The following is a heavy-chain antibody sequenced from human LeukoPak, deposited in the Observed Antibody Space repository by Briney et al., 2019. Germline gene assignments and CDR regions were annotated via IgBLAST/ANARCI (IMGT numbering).Heavy chain of an antibody. CDR3: ARDYKYAFDN. D-gene: IGHD5-24*01. Sequence: GGSLRLSCAAPGFTVSDYIMNWVRQAPGKGLEWISYIGIDSGNTNYADSVKGRFTISGDKAKNSLYLQMNSLRVEDTAVYYCARDYKYAFDNWGQGTLVTVSS. J-gene: IGHJ4*02. V-gene: IGHV3-21*05. CDR2: IGIDSGNT. CDR1: GFTVSDYI.